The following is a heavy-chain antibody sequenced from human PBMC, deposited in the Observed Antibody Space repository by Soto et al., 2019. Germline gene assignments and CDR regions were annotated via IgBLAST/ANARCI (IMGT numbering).Heavy chain of an antibody. V-gene: IGHV1-69*01. CDR2: IIPIFGTA. Sequence: QVQLVQSGAEVKKPGSSVKVSCKASGGTFSSYAISWVRQAPGQGLEWMGGIIPIFGTANYAQKFQGRVTITADESTRTAYMELSSLRSEDTAVYYCASPTDIVVVPAAPHDAFDICGQGTMVTVSS. CDR3: ASPTDIVVVPAAPHDAFDI. CDR1: GGTFSSYA. J-gene: IGHJ3*02. D-gene: IGHD2-2*01.